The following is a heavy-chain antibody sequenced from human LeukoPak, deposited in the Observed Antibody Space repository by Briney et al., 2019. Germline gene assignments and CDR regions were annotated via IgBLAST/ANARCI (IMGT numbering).Heavy chain of an antibody. CDR3: AWGRFLDWLPDY. D-gene: IGHD3-3*01. Sequence: SSVKVSCKASGGTFSSYAISWVRQAPGQGLEWMGGIIPIFGTANYAQKSQGRVTITADESTSTAHMELSSLRSEDTAVYYGAWGRFLDWLPDYWGQGTLVTVSS. V-gene: IGHV1-69*01. CDR1: GGTFSSYA. CDR2: IIPIFGTA. J-gene: IGHJ4*02.